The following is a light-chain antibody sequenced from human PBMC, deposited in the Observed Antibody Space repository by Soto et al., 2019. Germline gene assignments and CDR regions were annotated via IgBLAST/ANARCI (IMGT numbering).Light chain of an antibody. Sequence: ILVTQSPGILSVSPGDRATLYCLASQSVGRNLAWYQQKRGQAPTRLIYAASTRATGIPARFTDSGSGTDFTLTIRSLQSEDFAVYYCQEYSKLPLFTFGPGTRVDI. CDR1: QSVGRN. CDR3: QEYSKLPLFT. V-gene: IGKV3-15*01. CDR2: AAS. J-gene: IGKJ3*01.